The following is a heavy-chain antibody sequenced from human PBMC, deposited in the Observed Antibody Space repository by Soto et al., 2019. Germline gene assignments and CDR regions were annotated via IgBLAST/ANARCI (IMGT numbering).Heavy chain of an antibody. Sequence: ASVKVSCKASGYTFTSYGISWVRQAPGQGLEWMGWISAYNGNTNYAQKLQGRVTMTTDTSTSTAYMEVRSLRSDDTALYYCARDGSGSYYYPSNTFDYWGQGTVVTVSS. V-gene: IGHV1-18*01. J-gene: IGHJ4*02. D-gene: IGHD3-10*01. CDR1: GYTFTSYG. CDR2: ISAYNGNT. CDR3: ARDGSGSYYYPSNTFDY.